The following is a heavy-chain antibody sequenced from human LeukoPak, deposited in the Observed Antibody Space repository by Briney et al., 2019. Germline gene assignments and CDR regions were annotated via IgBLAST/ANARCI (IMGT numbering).Heavy chain of an antibody. Sequence: ASVKVSCKASGYTFTSYDINWVRQATGQGLEWMGGIIPIFGTANYAQKFQGRVTITADESTSTAYMELSSLRSEDTAVYYCARTIINLNYFDYWGQGTLVTVFS. CDR3: ARTIINLNYFDY. V-gene: IGHV1-69*13. D-gene: IGHD3-9*01. J-gene: IGHJ4*02. CDR2: IIPIFGTA. CDR1: GYTFTSYD.